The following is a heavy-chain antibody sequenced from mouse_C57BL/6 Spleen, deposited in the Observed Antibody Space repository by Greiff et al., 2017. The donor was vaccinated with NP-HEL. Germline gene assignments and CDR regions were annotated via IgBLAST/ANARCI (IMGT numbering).Heavy chain of an antibody. CDR3: ARRAYGSSYWYFDV. CDR2: ILPGSCST. D-gene: IGHD1-1*01. J-gene: IGHJ1*03. CDR1: GYTFTGYW. V-gene: IGHV1-9*01. Sequence: QVQLQQSGAELMKPGASVKLSCKATGYTFTGYWIEWVKQRPGHGLEWIGEILPGSCSTNYNEKFKGKATFTADTSSNTAYMQLSSLTTEDSAIYYCARRAYGSSYWYFDVWGTGTTVTVSS.